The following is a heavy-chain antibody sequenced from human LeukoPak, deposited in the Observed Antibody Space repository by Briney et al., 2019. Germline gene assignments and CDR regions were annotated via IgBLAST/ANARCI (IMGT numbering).Heavy chain of an antibody. CDR3: ARDSYNYGSGSLDY. Sequence: SETLSLTCTVSIGSISNYYWSWIRQPPGKGLEWIGYISYSGSTKYNPPLKSRVTISVDTSKNQFSLKLSSVTAADTAMYYCARDSYNYGSGSLDYWGRGTLVTVSS. CDR2: ISYSGST. J-gene: IGHJ4*02. V-gene: IGHV4-59*01. D-gene: IGHD5-18*01. CDR1: IGSISNYY.